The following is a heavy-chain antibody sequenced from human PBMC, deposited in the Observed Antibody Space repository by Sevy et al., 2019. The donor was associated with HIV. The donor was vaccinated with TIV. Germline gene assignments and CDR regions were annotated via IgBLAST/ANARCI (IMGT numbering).Heavy chain of an antibody. J-gene: IGHJ4*02. Sequence: GGSLRLSCAASGLIFSDYYMGWVRQAPGKGLEWVADISSGNTYTNYADSVKGRFTISRDNAKKSQYLQMNTLRAEDPAVNYCAGLWVFASATYYFDYWGQGTLVTVSS. CDR3: AGLWVFASATYYFDY. CDR1: GLIFSDYY. D-gene: IGHD2-21*01. V-gene: IGHV3-11*06. CDR2: ISSGNTYT.